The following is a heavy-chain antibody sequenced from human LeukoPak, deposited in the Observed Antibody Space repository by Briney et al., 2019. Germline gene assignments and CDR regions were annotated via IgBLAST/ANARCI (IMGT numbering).Heavy chain of an antibody. V-gene: IGHV3-21*01. J-gene: IGHJ5*02. CDR2: IGSSSSYI. D-gene: IGHD3-22*01. CDR1: GFTFSSYS. Sequence: GGSLRLSCAASGFTFSSYSMNWVRQAPGKGLEWVSSIGSSSSYIYYADSVKGRFTISRDNAKNSLYLQMNSLRAEDTAVYYCAKDQGYYDSSGYYYNWFDPWGQGTLVTVSS. CDR3: AKDQGYYDSSGYYYNWFDP.